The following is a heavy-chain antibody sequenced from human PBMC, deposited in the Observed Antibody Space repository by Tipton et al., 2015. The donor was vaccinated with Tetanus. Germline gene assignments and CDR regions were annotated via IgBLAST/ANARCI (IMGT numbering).Heavy chain of an antibody. CDR3: ARATEHDIMTGYDN. V-gene: IGHV4-61*08. Sequence: TLSLTCTVSGGSVRSGDYSWNWIRQPPGKGLEWLAYVSYSGRTNSNYSLKSRVTISVDKAKNQFSLKLTSVTAADTAVYYCARATEHDIMTGYDNWGPGTQVTVSS. D-gene: IGHD3-9*01. CDR1: GGSVRSGDYS. J-gene: IGHJ4*02. CDR2: VSYSGRT.